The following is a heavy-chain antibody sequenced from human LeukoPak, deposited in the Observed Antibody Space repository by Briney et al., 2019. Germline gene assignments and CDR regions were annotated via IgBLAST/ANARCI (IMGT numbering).Heavy chain of an antibody. J-gene: IGHJ5*02. D-gene: IGHD2-2*01. CDR1: GYTFTSYA. Sequence: ASVKVPCKASGYTFTSYAISWVRQAPGQGLEWMGWISAYNGNTNYAQKLQGRVTMTTDTSTSTAYMELRSLRSDDTAVYYCARAFSVVPAASRWFDPWGQGTLVTVSS. CDR3: ARAFSVVPAASRWFDP. CDR2: ISAYNGNT. V-gene: IGHV1-18*01.